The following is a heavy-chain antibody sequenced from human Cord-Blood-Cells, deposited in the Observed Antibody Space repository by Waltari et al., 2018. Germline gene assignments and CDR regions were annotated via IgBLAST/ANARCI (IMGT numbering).Heavy chain of an antibody. Sequence: QVQLVESGGGVVQPGRSLRLSCAASGFTFSSYGMHWVRQAPGKGLEWVAVISYDGSNKYYADSVKGRFTISRDNSKNTLYLQMNSLRAEDTAVYYCAKDHDFWSGYYYYMDVWGKGTTVTVSS. CDR1: GFTFSSYG. CDR3: AKDHDFWSGYYYYMDV. V-gene: IGHV3-30*18. J-gene: IGHJ6*03. D-gene: IGHD3-3*01. CDR2: ISYDGSNK.